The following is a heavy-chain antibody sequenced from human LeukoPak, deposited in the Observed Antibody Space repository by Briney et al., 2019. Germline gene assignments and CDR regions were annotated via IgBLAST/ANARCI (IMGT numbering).Heavy chain of an antibody. CDR3: ARGWELDY. CDR2: INQDGSEQ. D-gene: IGHD1-26*01. J-gene: IGHJ4*02. Sequence: GGSLRLSCVASGFTFSPYWMNWVRQAPGKGLEWVANINQDGSEQYYVDSVKGRFTISRDNAKNSLYMQMNSLRAEDTAVYYCARGWELDYWGQGTLVTVSS. CDR1: GFTFSPYW. V-gene: IGHV3-7*01.